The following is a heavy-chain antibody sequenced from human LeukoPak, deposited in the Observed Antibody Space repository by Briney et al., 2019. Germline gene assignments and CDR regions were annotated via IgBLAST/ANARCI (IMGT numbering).Heavy chain of an antibody. CDR3: ARGGVVPADRGWFDP. CDR1: GYTFTGYY. V-gene: IGHV1-2*02. Sequence: GASVKVSCKASGYTFTGYYMHWVRQAPGQGLEWMGWINPNSGGTNYAQKFQDRVTMTRDTSISTAYMELSRLRSDDTAVYYCARGGVVPADRGWFDPWGQGTLVTVSS. J-gene: IGHJ5*02. D-gene: IGHD2-2*01. CDR2: INPNSGGT.